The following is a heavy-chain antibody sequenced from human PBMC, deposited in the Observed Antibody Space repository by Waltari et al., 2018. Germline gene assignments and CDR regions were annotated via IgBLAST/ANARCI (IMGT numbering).Heavy chain of an antibody. Sequence: VQLVQSGAEVKKPGSSVKVSCKASGGTFSSYAISWVRQMPGKGLEWMGIIYPGDSDTRYSPSFQGQVTISADKSISTAYLQWSSLKASDTAMYYCARQDGTAGYCSGGSCYNAFDIWGQGTMVTVSS. CDR2: IYPGDSDT. CDR3: ARQDGTAGYCSGGSCYNAFDI. J-gene: IGHJ3*02. V-gene: IGHV5-51*01. CDR1: GGTFSSYA. D-gene: IGHD2-15*01.